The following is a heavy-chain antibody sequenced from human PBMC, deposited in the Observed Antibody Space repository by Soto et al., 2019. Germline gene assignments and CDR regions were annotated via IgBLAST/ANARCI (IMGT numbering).Heavy chain of an antibody. Sequence: SETLSLTCAAYGGSFSGYYWSWIRQPPGKGLEWIGEINHSGSTNYNPSLKSRVTISVDTSNNQFSLKLSSVTAADTAVYYCARGYNVVVPAANYYYYGMDVWGQGTTVTVSS. CDR3: ARGYNVVVPAANYYYYGMDV. D-gene: IGHD2-2*01. V-gene: IGHV4-34*01. CDR2: INHSGST. CDR1: GGSFSGYY. J-gene: IGHJ6*02.